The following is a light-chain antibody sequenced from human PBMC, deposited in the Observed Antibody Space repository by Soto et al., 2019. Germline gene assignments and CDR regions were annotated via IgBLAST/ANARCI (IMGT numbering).Light chain of an antibody. J-gene: IGKJ4*01. CDR1: QSVSSY. Sequence: EIVLTQSPATLSLSPGERATLSCRASQSVSSYLAWYQQKPGQAPRLLIYDASNRATGIPARFSGSGSGTHFTFTISSLEPEDIATYHCQQYEDLPLTFGGGTRVELK. CDR2: DAS. CDR3: QQYEDLPLT. V-gene: IGKV3-11*01.